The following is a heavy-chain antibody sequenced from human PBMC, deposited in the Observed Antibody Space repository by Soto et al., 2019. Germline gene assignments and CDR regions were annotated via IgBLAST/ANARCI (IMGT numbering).Heavy chain of an antibody. CDR1: GFTFSNYD. D-gene: IGHD4-17*01. Sequence: GGSLRLSCAVSGFTFSNYDMHWVRQAPGKGLEWVAVISSDGNNEYYAESVTGRFTISRDNSKNMLFLQMNSLRPGDTAVYYCTNSYGDYSHYFDYWGQGTLVTVSS. J-gene: IGHJ4*02. V-gene: IGHV3-30*18. CDR2: ISSDGNNE. CDR3: TNSYGDYSHYFDY.